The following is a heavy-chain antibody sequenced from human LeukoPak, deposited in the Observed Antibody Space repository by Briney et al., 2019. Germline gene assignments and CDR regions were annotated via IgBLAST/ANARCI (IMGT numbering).Heavy chain of an antibody. J-gene: IGHJ4*02. CDR1: GGSIGSYY. Sequence: PSETLSLTCTVSGGSIGSYYWSWIRQPPGKGLEWIGYIYYSGSTNYNPSLKSRVTISVDTSKNQFSLKLSSVTAADTAVYYCARAVAGGPAPFDYWGQGTLVTVSS. CDR3: ARAVAGGPAPFDY. CDR2: IYYSGST. V-gene: IGHV4-59*01. D-gene: IGHD6-19*01.